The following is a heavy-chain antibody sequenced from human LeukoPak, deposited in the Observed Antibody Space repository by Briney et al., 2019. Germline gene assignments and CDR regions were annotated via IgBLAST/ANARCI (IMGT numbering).Heavy chain of an antibody. CDR3: ARDRYYYDSSGYYYGMDV. CDR2: IYSGGST. CDR1: GFTVSSNY. J-gene: IGHJ6*02. D-gene: IGHD3-22*01. V-gene: IGHV3-53*01. Sequence: SGGSLRLSCAASGFTVSSNYMSWVRQAPGKGLEWVSVIYSGGSTYYADSVKGRFTISRDNSKNTLYLQMNSLRAEDTAVYYCARDRYYYDSSGYYYGMDVWGQGTTVTVSS.